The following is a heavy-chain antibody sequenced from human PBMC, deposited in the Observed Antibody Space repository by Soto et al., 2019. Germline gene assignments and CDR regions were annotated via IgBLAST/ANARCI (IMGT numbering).Heavy chain of an antibody. CDR1: GYTFTSYA. CDR2: INAGNGNT. CDR3: ARDLMGRGGPTELGAFDI. D-gene: IGHD7-27*01. Sequence: ASVKVSCKASGYTFTSYAMHWVRQAPGQRLEWMGWINAGNGNTKYSQKFQGRVTITRDTSASTAYMELSSLRSEDTAVYYCARDLMGRGGPTELGAFDIWGQGTMVTVSS. J-gene: IGHJ3*02. V-gene: IGHV1-3*01.